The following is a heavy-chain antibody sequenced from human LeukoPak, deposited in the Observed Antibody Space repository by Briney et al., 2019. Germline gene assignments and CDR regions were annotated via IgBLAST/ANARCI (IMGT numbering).Heavy chain of an antibody. D-gene: IGHD3-22*01. Sequence: SGGSLRLSCAASGFTFSSYGMHWVRQAPGKGLEWVAVISYDGSNKYYADSVKGRFTISRDNSKNTLYLQMNSLRAEDTAVYYCAKEGERNYDSSGYYDDAFDIWGQGTMVTVSS. J-gene: IGHJ3*02. V-gene: IGHV3-30*18. CDR1: GFTFSSYG. CDR2: ISYDGSNK. CDR3: AKEGERNYDSSGYYDDAFDI.